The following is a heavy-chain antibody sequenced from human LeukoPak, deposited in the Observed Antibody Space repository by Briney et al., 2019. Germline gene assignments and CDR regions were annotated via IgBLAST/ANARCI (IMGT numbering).Heavy chain of an antibody. J-gene: IGHJ4*02. CDR1: GFTFSSYG. CDR2: IRYDGSNK. D-gene: IGHD1-14*01. CDR3: AKDTNRVYYFDY. Sequence: TGGSLRLSCAASGFTFSSYGMHWVRQAPGKGLEWVAFIRYDGSNKYYADSVKGRFTISRDNSKNTLYLQMNSLGAEDTAVYYCAKDTNRVYYFDYWGQGTLVTVSS. V-gene: IGHV3-30*02.